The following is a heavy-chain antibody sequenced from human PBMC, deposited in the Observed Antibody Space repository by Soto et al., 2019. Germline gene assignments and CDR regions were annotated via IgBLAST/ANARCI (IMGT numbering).Heavy chain of an antibody. D-gene: IGHD3-10*01. Sequence: GGSLRLSCAASGFTVSSNYMSWVRQAPGKGLEWVSVIYSGGSTYYADSVKGRFTISGDNSKNTLYLQMNSLRAEDTAVYYCARVVHYYGSGSYYGPYFDYWGQGTLVTVSS. CDR2: IYSGGST. CDR3: ARVVHYYGSGSYYGPYFDY. V-gene: IGHV3-53*01. J-gene: IGHJ4*02. CDR1: GFTVSSNY.